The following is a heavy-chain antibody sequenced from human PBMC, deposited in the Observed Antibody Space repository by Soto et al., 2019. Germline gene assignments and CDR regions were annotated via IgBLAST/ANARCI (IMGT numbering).Heavy chain of an antibody. J-gene: IGHJ6*02. CDR1: VYSFTSYW. CDR2: IYPGDSDT. D-gene: IGHD6-13*01. Sequence: GESLKISCKGSVYSFTSYWIGWVRQMPGKGLEWMGIIYPGDSDTRYSPSFQGQVTISADKSISTAYLQWSSLKASDTAMYYCGRRAAAAGTRYCYYGMDVWCQATRGTV. CDR3: GRRAAAAGTRYCYYGMDV. V-gene: IGHV5-51*01.